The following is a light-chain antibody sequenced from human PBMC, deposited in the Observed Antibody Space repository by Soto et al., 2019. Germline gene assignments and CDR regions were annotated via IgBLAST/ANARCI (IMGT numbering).Light chain of an antibody. CDR2: AAS. Sequence: MKQSPSSLSASIGDRVTITCRASQIISSYLNWYQQKPGKAPKLLIYAASSLQSGVPSRFSGSGSGTDFTLTISSLQPDDFATYYCQHYNSYSEAFGQVTMVDI. CDR1: QIISSY. CDR3: QHYNSYSEA. V-gene: IGKV1-39*01. J-gene: IGKJ1*01.